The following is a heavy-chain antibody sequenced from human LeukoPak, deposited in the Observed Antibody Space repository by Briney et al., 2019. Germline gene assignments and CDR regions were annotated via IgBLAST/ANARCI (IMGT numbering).Heavy chain of an antibody. Sequence: SETLSLTCTVSGGSISSSSYYWGWIRQPPGKGLEWIGSIYYSGSTYYNPSLKSRVTISVDTSKNQFSLKLSSVTAADTAVYYCARAVPYYFDYWGQGTLVTVSS. D-gene: IGHD4-17*01. V-gene: IGHV4-39*07. CDR3: ARAVPYYFDY. CDR2: IYYSGST. J-gene: IGHJ4*02. CDR1: GGSISSSSYY.